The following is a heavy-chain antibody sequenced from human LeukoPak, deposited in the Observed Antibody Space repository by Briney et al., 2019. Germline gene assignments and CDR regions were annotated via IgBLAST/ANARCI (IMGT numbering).Heavy chain of an antibody. CDR2: IYYSGST. D-gene: IGHD2-2*01. CDR3: ARESGLLPVYQVPAAIRAGNWFDP. V-gene: IGHV4-39*07. J-gene: IGHJ5*02. Sequence: SETLSLTCTVSGGSISGSSYYWGWIRQPPGKGLEWIGSIYYSGSTYYNPSLKSRVTISVDTSKNQFSLKLSSVTAADTAVYYCARESGLLPVYQVPAAIRAGNWFDPWGQGTLVTVSS. CDR1: GGSISGSSYY.